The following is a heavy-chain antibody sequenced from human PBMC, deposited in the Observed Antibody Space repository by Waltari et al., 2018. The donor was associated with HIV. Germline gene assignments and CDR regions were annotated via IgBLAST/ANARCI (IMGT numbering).Heavy chain of an antibody. D-gene: IGHD3-22*01. CDR1: GYSFTSYW. CDR2: IYPCDSDT. CDR3: ATSRSTYYDTGGYFDY. Sequence: EVQLVQSGAEVKKPGESLKISCKDSGYSFTSYWIGWVRQMPGKGLEWMGIIYPCDSDTRYSPSFQGQVTISADKSISTAYLQWSSLKASDTAMYYCATSRSTYYDTGGYFDYWGQGTLVTVSS. J-gene: IGHJ4*02. V-gene: IGHV5-51*03.